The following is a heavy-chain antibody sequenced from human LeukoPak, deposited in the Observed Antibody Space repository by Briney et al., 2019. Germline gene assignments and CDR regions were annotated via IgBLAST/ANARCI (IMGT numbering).Heavy chain of an antibody. CDR1: GFTFSSYW. D-gene: IGHD1-26*01. CDR2: IKPDGSDK. J-gene: IGHJ4*02. V-gene: IGHV3-7*03. CDR3: ARDPQIGGSYYLPAFDY. Sequence: GGSLRLSCVASGFTFSSYWMSWVRQAPGKGLEWVANIKPDGSDKFYVDSVKGRFTISRDNAKNSVYLQMNSLRVEETAVYYCARDPQIGGSYYLPAFDYWGQGTLVTVSS.